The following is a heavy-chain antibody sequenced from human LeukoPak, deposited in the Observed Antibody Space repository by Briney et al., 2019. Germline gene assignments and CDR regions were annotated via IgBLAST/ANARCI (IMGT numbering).Heavy chain of an antibody. CDR2: IKQDGSEK. CDR3: AREGEVAAVDY. Sequence: GGSLRLSCAASGFTFSSYWMRWVRQAPGKGLEWVANIKQDGSEKNYVDSVKGRFTISRDNGKNALYLLMNSLRAEDTAVYYCAREGEVAAVDYWGQGTLVTVSS. V-gene: IGHV3-7*01. J-gene: IGHJ4*02. CDR1: GFTFSSYW. D-gene: IGHD2-15*01.